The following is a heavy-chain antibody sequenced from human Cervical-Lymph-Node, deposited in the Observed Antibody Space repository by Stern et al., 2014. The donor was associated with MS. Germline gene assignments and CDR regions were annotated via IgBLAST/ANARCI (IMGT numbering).Heavy chain of an antibody. J-gene: IGHJ6*02. CDR2: IYYRGRP. D-gene: IGHD1-26*01. CDR1: GDSVSSEDYY. Sequence: QVQLQESGPGLVRPSETLSLTCTASGDSVSSEDYYWSWIRQSPGKDLEWIGYIYYRGRPNYNPSLKSRLTISIDTSKNQFSLKLISVTAADTAVYYCARSGYYGIDVWCQGTTVIVSS. V-gene: IGHV4-61*08. CDR3: ARSGYYGIDV.